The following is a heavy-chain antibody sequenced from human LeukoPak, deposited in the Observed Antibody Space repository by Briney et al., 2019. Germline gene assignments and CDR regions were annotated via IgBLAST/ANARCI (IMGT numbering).Heavy chain of an antibody. D-gene: IGHD3-9*01. CDR1: GFTFRDYC. J-gene: IGHJ4*02. V-gene: IGHV3-7*01. CDR3: ARDFGWYYFDY. CDR2: IKEDGSQI. Sequence: GGSLRLSCVASGFTFRDYCMTWVRQAPGKGLEWVANIKEDGSQINHVDSVKGRFTISRDNAKNSLYLQMNSLRAEDTAVYYCARDFGWYYFDYWGQGTLVTVSS.